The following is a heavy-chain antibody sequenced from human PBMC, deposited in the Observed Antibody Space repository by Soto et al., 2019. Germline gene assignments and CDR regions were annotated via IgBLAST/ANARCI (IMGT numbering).Heavy chain of an antibody. J-gene: IGHJ4*02. Sequence: PSETLSLTCTVSGGSISSYYWSWIRQPPGKGLEWIGYIYYSGSTNYNPSLKSRVTISVDTSKNQFSLKLSSVTAADAAVYYCARNSEQDYGDLDFDYWGQGTLVTVSS. D-gene: IGHD4-17*01. V-gene: IGHV4-59*08. CDR3: ARNSEQDYGDLDFDY. CDR2: IYYSGST. CDR1: GGSISSYY.